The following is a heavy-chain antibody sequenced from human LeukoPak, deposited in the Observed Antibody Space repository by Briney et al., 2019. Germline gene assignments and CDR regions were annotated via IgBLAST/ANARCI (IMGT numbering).Heavy chain of an antibody. D-gene: IGHD5/OR15-5a*01. CDR3: ARDWSAAVYAPFDY. J-gene: IGHJ4*02. V-gene: IGHV3-23*01. CDR2: TSSSDAGT. CDR1: GFTLSTYA. Sequence: PGGSLRLSYAASGFTLSTYAMSWVRQTPGKGLEWVAATSSSDAGTYHADSVRGRFTISRDNSENTLYLQMKSLRHEDTAVYYCARDWSAAVYAPFDYWGQGTLVTVSS.